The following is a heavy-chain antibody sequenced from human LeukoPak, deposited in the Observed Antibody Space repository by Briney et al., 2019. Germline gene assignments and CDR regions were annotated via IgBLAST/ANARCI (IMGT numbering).Heavy chain of an antibody. CDR2: ISSSSSTI. CDR3: SRDSPDLNYYDSSGYSRSFDS. J-gene: IGHJ4*02. D-gene: IGHD3-22*01. Sequence: GGSLRLSCAASGFSFSTYTMNWVRQAPGKGRDWGSYISSSSSTIYYADSVKGRFTISRDNAKNSLYLQMNSLRAEDTAVYYCSRDSPDLNYYDSSGYSRSFDSWGQGTLVTVSS. CDR1: GFSFSTYT. V-gene: IGHV3-48*04.